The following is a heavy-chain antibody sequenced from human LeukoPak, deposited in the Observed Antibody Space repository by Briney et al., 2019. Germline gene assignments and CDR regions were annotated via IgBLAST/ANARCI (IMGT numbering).Heavy chain of an antibody. D-gene: IGHD4-17*01. Sequence: GGSLRLSCAPSGFSFSNAWMSWVPQAPGKELEWVGRNKSKTKGGTTDYAAPVTGRFTISRNDSKNTKSRQMNSLRAEDTAVYYFAKKVERVIYGDYLEYYYGMDVWGQGTTVTVSS. J-gene: IGHJ6*02. V-gene: IGHV3-15*01. CDR1: GFSFSNAW. CDR3: AKKVERVIYGDYLEYYYGMDV. CDR2: NKSKTKGGTT.